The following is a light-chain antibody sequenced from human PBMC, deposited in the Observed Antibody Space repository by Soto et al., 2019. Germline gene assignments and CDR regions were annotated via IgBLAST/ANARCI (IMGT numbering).Light chain of an antibody. Sequence: QSALTQPASVSGSPGQSITCSCTGTSSDVGGYYYVSWYQVHPGKAPKLMIFQVTNRPSGVSNRFSGSKSGNTASLTISGLRAEDEADYYCCSYSSSSTFYVFGTGTKVTVL. CDR2: QVT. CDR1: SSDVGGYYY. CDR3: CSYSSSSTFYV. J-gene: IGLJ1*01. V-gene: IGLV2-14*01.